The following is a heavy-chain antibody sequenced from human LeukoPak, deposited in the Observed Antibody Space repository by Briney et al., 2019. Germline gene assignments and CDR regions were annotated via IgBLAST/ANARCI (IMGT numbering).Heavy chain of an antibody. CDR3: VRALLDSSGFDFDC. V-gene: IGHV4-38-2*02. J-gene: IGHJ4*02. CDR1: GYSISSGYY. D-gene: IGHD3-22*01. Sequence: PSETLSLTCSVSGYSISSGYYWGWLRQPPGKGLDWIGSVYHSGISYYNPSLKSRVTTSVDTSRNQFSLKLRSVTAADTATYYCVRALLDSSGFDFDCWGQGTLVTVSS. CDR2: VYHSGIS.